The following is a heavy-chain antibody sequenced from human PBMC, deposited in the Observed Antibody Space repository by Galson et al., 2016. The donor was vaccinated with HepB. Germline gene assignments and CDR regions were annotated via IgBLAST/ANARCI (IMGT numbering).Heavy chain of an antibody. D-gene: IGHD1-14*01. CDR1: GGSFSGYY. CDR2: VNHSGST. V-gene: IGHV4-34*01. Sequence: ETLSLTCAVYGGSFSGYYWSWIRQPPGKGLEWIGEVNHSGSTNYNPSLKSRVTISVDTSKNQFSLKLSSVTSADTAVYYCARTGGQSRYYYYYYGMDVWGQGTTLTVSS. CDR3: ARTGGQSRYYYYYYGMDV. J-gene: IGHJ6*02.